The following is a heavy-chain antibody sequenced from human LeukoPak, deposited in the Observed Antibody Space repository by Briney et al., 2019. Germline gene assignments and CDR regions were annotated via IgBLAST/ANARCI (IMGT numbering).Heavy chain of an antibody. J-gene: IGHJ4*02. CDR1: GYTFTSYY. CDR2: INPSGGST. V-gene: IGHV1-46*01. Sequence: GASVTVSFTASGYTFTSYYMHWVRQAPGQGLEWMGIINPSGGSTSYAQKFQGRVTMTRDTSTSTVYMELSSLRSEDTAVYYCARSYDSSGYYVYWGQGTLVTVSS. D-gene: IGHD3-22*01. CDR3: ARSYDSSGYYVY.